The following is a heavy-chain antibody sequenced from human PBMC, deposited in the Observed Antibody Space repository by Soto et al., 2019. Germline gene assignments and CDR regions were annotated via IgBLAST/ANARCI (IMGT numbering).Heavy chain of an antibody. J-gene: IGHJ4*02. CDR3: ARLLVGGGHTYFDY. D-gene: IGHD2-15*01. V-gene: IGHV1-69*12. Sequence: QVQLVQSGAEVKKPGSSVKVSYKASGGTFSSYAISWVRQAPGQGLEWMGGIIPIFGTANYAQKFQGRVTITADESTSTAYMELSSLRSEDTAVYYCARLLVGGGHTYFDYWGQGTLVTVSS. CDR2: IIPIFGTA. CDR1: GGTFSSYA.